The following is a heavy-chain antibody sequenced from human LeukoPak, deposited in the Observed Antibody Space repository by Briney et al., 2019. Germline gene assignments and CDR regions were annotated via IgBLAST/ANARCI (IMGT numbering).Heavy chain of an antibody. CDR3: ASHDYGDYGAY. D-gene: IGHD4-17*01. J-gene: IGHJ4*02. CDR1: GGSISSYY. Sequence: SETRSLTCTVSGGSISSYYWSWIRQPPGKGLEWIGYIYYSGSTNYNPSLKSRVTISVDTSKNQFSLKLSSVTAADTAVYYCASHDYGDYGAYWGQGTLVTVSS. V-gene: IGHV4-59*01. CDR2: IYYSGST.